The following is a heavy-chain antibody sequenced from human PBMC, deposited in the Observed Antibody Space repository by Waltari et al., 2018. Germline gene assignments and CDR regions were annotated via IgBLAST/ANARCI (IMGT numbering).Heavy chain of an antibody. V-gene: IGHV1-2*06. CDR1: GYTFTGYY. D-gene: IGHD3-10*01. CDR2: INPNSGGT. CDR3: ARVPWGSELAFDI. Sequence: QVQLVQSGAEVKKPGASVTVSCKASGYTFTGYYMHWVRQAPGQGLEWMGRINPNSGGTNYAQKFQGRVTMTRDTSISTAYMELSRLRSDDTAVYYCARVPWGSELAFDIWGQGTMVTVSS. J-gene: IGHJ3*02.